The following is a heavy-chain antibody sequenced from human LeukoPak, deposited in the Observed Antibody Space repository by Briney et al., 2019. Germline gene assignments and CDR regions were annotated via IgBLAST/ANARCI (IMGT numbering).Heavy chain of an antibody. J-gene: IGHJ4*02. CDR1: GYTFTGYY. V-gene: IGHV1-18*04. Sequence: ASVKVSCKASGYTFTGYYIHWVRQAPGQGLEWMGRINPSNGDTNYAQKLQGRVTMTTDTSTSTAYMELRSLRSDDTAVYYCARVPTHYDYVWGSYRYTGDYWGQGTLVTVSS. D-gene: IGHD3-16*02. CDR2: INPSNGDT. CDR3: ARVPTHYDYVWGSYRYTGDY.